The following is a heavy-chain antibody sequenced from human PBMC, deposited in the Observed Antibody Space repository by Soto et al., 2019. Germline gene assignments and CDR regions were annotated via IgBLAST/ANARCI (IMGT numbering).Heavy chain of an antibody. CDR2: MNPNSGNT. CDR1: GYTFTSYD. Sequence: GASVKVSCKASGYTFTSYDINWVRQATGQGLEWMGWMNPNSGNTGYAQKFQGRVTMTRNTSISTAYMELSSLRSEDTAVYYCASLRYCSGGSCSMRYNWFDSWGQGTLVTVSS. J-gene: IGHJ5*01. V-gene: IGHV1-8*01. CDR3: ASLRYCSGGSCSMRYNWFDS. D-gene: IGHD2-15*01.